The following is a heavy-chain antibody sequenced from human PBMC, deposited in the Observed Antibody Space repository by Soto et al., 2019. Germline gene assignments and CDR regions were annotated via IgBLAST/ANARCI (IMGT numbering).Heavy chain of an antibody. Sequence: EVQLVESGGGLVKPGGSLRLSCAASGFTFSNAWMSWVRQAPGKGLEWVGRIKSKTDGGTTDYAAPVKGRFTISRDYSKNKLYLKMNSLKTEDTAVYYCTTVLQEHYMEVWGKGTTVTVSS. CDR3: TTVLQEHYMEV. CDR2: IKSKTDGGTT. V-gene: IGHV3-15*01. J-gene: IGHJ6*03. D-gene: IGHD1-20*01. CDR1: GFTFSNAW.